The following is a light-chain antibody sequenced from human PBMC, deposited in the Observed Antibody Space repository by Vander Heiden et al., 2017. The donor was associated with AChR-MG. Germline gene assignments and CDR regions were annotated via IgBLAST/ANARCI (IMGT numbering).Light chain of an antibody. CDR2: DNS. V-gene: IGLV1-40*01. CDR3: QSYDSSLSVV. J-gene: IGLJ2*01. Sequence: SVLPQPPSVSAAPGQRVTISCTGSSSDIGAGYDVHWYQQLPGTAPKRLIYDNSNRPSGVPDRFSGSKSGTSASLAITGRQAEDEADYYCQSYDSSLSVVFGGGTKLTVL. CDR1: SSDIGAGYD.